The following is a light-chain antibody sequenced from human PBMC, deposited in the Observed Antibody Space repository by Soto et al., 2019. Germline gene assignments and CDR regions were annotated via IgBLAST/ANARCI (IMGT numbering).Light chain of an antibody. CDR3: HQYGSSPRT. V-gene: IGKV3-20*01. Sequence: EIVLTQSPGTLCLSPGDRATLSCRASQSVSSNFLAWYQQKPGQAPRLLIYGASIRATGIPDRFSGSGSGTDFTLTIRRLEPEDFAMYFCHQYGSSPRTFGQGTKVEIK. CDR2: GAS. CDR1: QSVSSNF. J-gene: IGKJ1*01.